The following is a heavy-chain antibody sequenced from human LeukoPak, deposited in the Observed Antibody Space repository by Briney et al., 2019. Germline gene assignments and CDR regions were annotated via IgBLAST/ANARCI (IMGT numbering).Heavy chain of an antibody. Sequence: GGSLRLSCAASGFTFSSYWMRWVRQAPGKGLEWVANIKQDGSEKYYVDSVEGRFTISRDNAKNSLYLQMNSLRAEDTAVYYCATFPMVRASWGQGTLVTVSS. CDR1: GFTFSSYW. D-gene: IGHD3-10*01. V-gene: IGHV3-7*03. J-gene: IGHJ5*02. CDR3: ATFPMVRAS. CDR2: IKQDGSEK.